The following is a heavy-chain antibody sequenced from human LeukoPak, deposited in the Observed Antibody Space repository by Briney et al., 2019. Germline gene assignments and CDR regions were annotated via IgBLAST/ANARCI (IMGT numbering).Heavy chain of an antibody. CDR1: GFTFSSYA. CDR3: AKDGVAAAGYYYYMDV. J-gene: IGHJ6*03. Sequence: GGSLRLSCAASGFTFSSYAMSWVRQAPGKGLEWVSAISGSGGSTYYADSVKGRFTISRDNSKNTLYLQMNSLRAEDTAVYYCAKDGVAAAGYYYYMDVWGKGTTVTVSS. V-gene: IGHV3-23*01. CDR2: ISGSGGST. D-gene: IGHD6-13*01.